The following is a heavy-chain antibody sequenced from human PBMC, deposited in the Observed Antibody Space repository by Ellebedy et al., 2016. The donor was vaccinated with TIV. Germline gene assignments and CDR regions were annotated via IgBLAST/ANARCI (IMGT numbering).Heavy chain of an antibody. CDR3: VRLGSYFDR. V-gene: IGHV4-59*08. D-gene: IGHD1-26*01. CDR1: GGSISFYY. J-gene: IGHJ4*02. Sequence: MPGGSLRLSCSVSGGSISFYYWSWIRQPPEKGLEWIGHIYYNWSTKYNPSLKSRVTMSVDTSKNQFSLQLSSVTAADRAMYYCVRLGSYFDRWGQGTLVTVSS. CDR2: IYYNWST.